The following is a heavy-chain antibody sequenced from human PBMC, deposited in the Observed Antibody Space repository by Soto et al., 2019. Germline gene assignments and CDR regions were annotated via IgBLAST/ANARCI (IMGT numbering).Heavy chain of an antibody. Sequence: PSETLALTCTVYGGCISSYYWSWIRQPPGKGLEWIGYIYYSGSTNYNPSLKSRVTISVDTSKNQFSLKLSSVTAADTAVYYCARGGIVVVPAADHFDYWGQGTLVTVSS. J-gene: IGHJ4*02. CDR3: ARGGIVVVPAADHFDY. V-gene: IGHV4-59*01. CDR2: IYYSGST. CDR1: GGCISSYY. D-gene: IGHD2-2*01.